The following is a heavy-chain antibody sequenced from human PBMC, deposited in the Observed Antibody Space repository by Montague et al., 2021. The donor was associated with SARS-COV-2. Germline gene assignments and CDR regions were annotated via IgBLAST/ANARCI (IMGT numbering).Heavy chain of an antibody. CDR2: IWYDGSKR. J-gene: IGHJ4*02. Sequence: SLRLSCAASGITFNRHGMHWVRQAPGKGLEWVAVIWYDGSKRFYSDSVRGRFTISRDNSKNTVYLQMNSLSVEDTAVCYCASAYHDYGLDNWGQGTLVTVSS. CDR3: ASAYHDYGLDN. CDR1: GITFNRHG. D-gene: IGHD3-16*01. V-gene: IGHV3-33*01.